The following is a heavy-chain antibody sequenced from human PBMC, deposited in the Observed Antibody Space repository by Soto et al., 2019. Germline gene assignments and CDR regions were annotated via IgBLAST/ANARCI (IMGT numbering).Heavy chain of an antibody. V-gene: IGHV4-39*01. CDR1: GGSISSSTSY. CDR3: ARPVNYYYYYMDV. CDR2: INYSGST. Sequence: QLQLQESGPGLVKPSETLSLTCTVSGGSISSSTSYWGWIRQPPGKGLAWIGSINYSGSTYYSPSLKSRVTISADTSKNQFSLKLSSVTAADTAVYYCARPVNYYYYYMDVWGKGTMFTVSS. J-gene: IGHJ6*03.